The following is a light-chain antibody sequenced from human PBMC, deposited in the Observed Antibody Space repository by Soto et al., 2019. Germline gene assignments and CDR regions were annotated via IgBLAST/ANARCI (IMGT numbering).Light chain of an antibody. J-gene: IGKJ1*01. CDR3: QQYNSSPT. Sequence: DIPMTQSPSTLSASVGDRVTITCRASQSISSWLAWYQQKPGKAPKLLIYKASSLESGVPSRFSGSGSGTEFTLTISRLQTDDFATYYCQQYNSSPTFGQWTTVEIK. V-gene: IGKV1-5*03. CDR1: QSISSW. CDR2: KAS.